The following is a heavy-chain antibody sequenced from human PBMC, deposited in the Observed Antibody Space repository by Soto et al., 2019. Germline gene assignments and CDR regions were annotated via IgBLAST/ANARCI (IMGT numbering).Heavy chain of an antibody. CDR3: AHRLTLMSTCNYGSFDF. D-gene: IGHD3-16*01. J-gene: IGHJ3*01. Sequence: HITLRESGPTLVNPTQTLTLTCSLSWVSITTQGVGVGWVLQPPGKALEWLAFTYWDDANRSNPSLKPSLTIIKETTRKQVVLIMTNMDPADKATYYCAHRLTLMSTCNYGSFDFWGQGTLVTVPS. V-gene: IGHV2-5*02. CDR1: WVSITTQGVG. CDR2: TYWDDAN.